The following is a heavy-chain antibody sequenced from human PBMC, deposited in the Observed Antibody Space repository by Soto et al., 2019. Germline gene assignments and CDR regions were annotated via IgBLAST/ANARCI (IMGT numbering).Heavy chain of an antibody. CDR3: ARERVGVRSYYYDSSGYYVDY. Sequence: PGGSLRLSCAAAGFTVSSNYMNWVRQAPGKGLEWVSVIYSGGSTYYADSVKGRFTISRDNSKNTLYLQMNSLRSEDTAVYYCARERVGVRSYYYDSSGYYVDYWGQGT. CDR1: GFTVSSNY. D-gene: IGHD3-22*01. V-gene: IGHV3-66*01. J-gene: IGHJ4*02. CDR2: IYSGGST.